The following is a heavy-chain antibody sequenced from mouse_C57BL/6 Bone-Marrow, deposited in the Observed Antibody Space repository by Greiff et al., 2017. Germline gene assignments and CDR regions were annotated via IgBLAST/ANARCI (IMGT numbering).Heavy chain of an antibody. J-gene: IGHJ4*01. V-gene: IGHV7-1*01. Sequence: EVNVVESGGGLVQSGRSLRLSCATSGFTFSDFYMEWVRQAPGKGLEWISASRNKANDYTTEYSASVKGRFIVSRDTSQSILYLQMNALRAEDTAIYYCARDGDYDGGYAMDYWGQGTSVTVSS. CDR3: ARDGDYDGGYAMDY. CDR2: SRNKANDYTT. D-gene: IGHD2-4*01. CDR1: GFTFSDFY.